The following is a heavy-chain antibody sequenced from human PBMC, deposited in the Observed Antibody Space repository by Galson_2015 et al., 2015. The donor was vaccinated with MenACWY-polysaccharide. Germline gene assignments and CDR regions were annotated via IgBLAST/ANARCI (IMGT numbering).Heavy chain of an antibody. J-gene: IGHJ4*02. V-gene: IGHV4-59*01. CDR1: SDSMNSYY. CDR2: VYYNGDT. D-gene: IGHD6-19*01. CDR3: ARGFGTYYSGWYFDY. Sequence: ETLSLTCTVSSDSMNSYYWSWIRQPPGKGLEWIGYVYYNGDTNYNPSLKSRFTISVDTSKNQFSLKLGSVTSADTAVYYCARGFGTYYSGWYFDYWGQGTLVTVSS.